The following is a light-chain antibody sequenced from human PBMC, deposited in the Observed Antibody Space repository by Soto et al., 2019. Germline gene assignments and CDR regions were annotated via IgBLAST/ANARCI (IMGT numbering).Light chain of an antibody. CDR3: CSYAGSSTLV. V-gene: IGLV2-23*01. Sequence: QLVLTQPASVSGSPGQSITISCTGTSSDVGSYNLVSWYQKHPGKAPKLMIYEGSKRPSGVSNRFSGSKSGNTASLTISGLQAEDEADYYCCSYAGSSTLVFGGGTKLTVL. J-gene: IGLJ2*01. CDR1: SSDVGSYNL. CDR2: EGS.